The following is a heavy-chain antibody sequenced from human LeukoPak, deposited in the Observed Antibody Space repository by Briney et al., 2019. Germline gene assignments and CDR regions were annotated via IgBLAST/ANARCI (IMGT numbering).Heavy chain of an antibody. J-gene: IGHJ5*02. CDR1: GYTFTSYD. CDR3: ARGVSSWNNWFDP. CDR2: MNPNSGNT. D-gene: IGHD6-13*01. V-gene: IGHV1-8*01. Sequence: ASVKVSCKASGYTFTSYDIKWVRQATGQGLEWMGWMNPNSGNTGYAQKFQGRVTMTRNTSISTAYMELSSLRSEDTAVYYCARGVSSWNNWFDPWGQGTLVTVSS.